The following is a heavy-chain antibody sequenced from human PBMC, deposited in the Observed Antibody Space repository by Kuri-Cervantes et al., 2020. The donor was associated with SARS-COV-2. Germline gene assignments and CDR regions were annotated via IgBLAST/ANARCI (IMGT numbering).Heavy chain of an antibody. D-gene: IGHD3-16*01. Sequence: ASVKVSCKASGYTFTGYYMHWVRQAPGQGLEWMGWISGYNGDTKYAAKFQGRVTMTRDTSTNTAYMELNNLRSDDTAVYYCAKWYHDYMWETWRYNYFDPWGPGTLVTVSS. CDR2: ISGYNGDT. J-gene: IGHJ5*02. V-gene: IGHV1-2*02. CDR3: AKWYHDYMWETWRYNYFDP. CDR1: GYTFTGYY.